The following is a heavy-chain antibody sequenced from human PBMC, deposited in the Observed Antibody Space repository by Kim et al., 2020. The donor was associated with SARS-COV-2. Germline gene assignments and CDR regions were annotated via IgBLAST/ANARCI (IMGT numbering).Heavy chain of an antibody. Sequence: TLSLTCTVSGGSISSGGYYWSWIRQHPGKGLEWIGYIYYSGSTYYNPSLKSRVTISVDTSKNQFSLKLSSVTAADTAVYYCARGKFWPGGDYDWFDPWGQGTLVTVSS. CDR2: IYYSGST. J-gene: IGHJ5*02. D-gene: IGHD2-21*02. V-gene: IGHV4-31*03. CDR1: GGSISSGGYY. CDR3: ARGKFWPGGDYDWFDP.